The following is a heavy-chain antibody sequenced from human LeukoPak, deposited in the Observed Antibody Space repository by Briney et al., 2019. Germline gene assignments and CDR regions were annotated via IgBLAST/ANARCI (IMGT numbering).Heavy chain of an antibody. CDR2: ISYDGSNK. D-gene: IGHD4-17*01. CDR1: GFTFSSYA. CDR3: ARDDLDDYGVYNPDY. V-gene: IGHV3-30-3*01. Sequence: GGSLRLSCAASGFTFSSYALHWVRQAPGKGLEWVAVISYDGSNKYYADSVKGRFTISRDNSKNTLYLQMNSLRAEDTAVYYCARDDLDDYGVYNPDYWGQGTLVTVSS. J-gene: IGHJ4*02.